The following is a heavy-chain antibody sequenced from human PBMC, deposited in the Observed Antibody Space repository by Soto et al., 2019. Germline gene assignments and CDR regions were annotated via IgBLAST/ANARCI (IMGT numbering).Heavy chain of an antibody. CDR3: AGQGSASSIWH. V-gene: IGHV4-4*07. J-gene: IGHJ4*02. CDR2: LYSSGIS. D-gene: IGHD3-10*01. CDR1: GHSITGYY. Sequence: SATLSLTCTVSGHSITGYYWTWFRQPAGKGLEWIGRLYSSGISAYDPSLASRVTMSLDTSRNQFFLNVTSVTAADTAVYYCAGQGSASSIWHCGPVATVTLAS.